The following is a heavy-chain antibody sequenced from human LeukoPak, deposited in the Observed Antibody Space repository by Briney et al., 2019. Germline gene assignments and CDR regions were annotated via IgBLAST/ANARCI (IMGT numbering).Heavy chain of an antibody. CDR3: TRDGEFFDY. Sequence: PGGSQRLSCAASGFTFSNAWMSWVRQAPGKGLEWVGRIKSKTVGGTTDHAAPVKGRFTISRDDSKNTLYLQMNSLKTEDTAVYYCTRDGEFFDYWGQGTLVTVSS. J-gene: IGHJ4*02. CDR2: IKSKTVGGTT. V-gene: IGHV3-15*01. CDR1: GFTFSNAW. D-gene: IGHD3-10*01.